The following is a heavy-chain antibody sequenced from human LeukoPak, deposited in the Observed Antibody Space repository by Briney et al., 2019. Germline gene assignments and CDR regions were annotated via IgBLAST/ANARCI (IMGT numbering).Heavy chain of an antibody. D-gene: IGHD3-22*01. CDR3: ARDRVAYYYDSSGYNDAFDI. J-gene: IGHJ3*02. CDR1: GGTFSSYA. Sequence: GASVKVSCKASGGTFSSYAISWVRQAPGQGLGWMGGIIPIFGTANYAQKFQGRVTITADESTSTAYMELSSLRSEDTAVYYCARDRVAYYYDSSGYNDAFDIWGQGTMVTVSS. CDR2: IIPIFGTA. V-gene: IGHV1-69*13.